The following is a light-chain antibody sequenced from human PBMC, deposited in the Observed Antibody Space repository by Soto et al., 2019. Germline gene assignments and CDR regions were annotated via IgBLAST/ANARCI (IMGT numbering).Light chain of an antibody. CDR1: QSVSSSY. V-gene: IGKV3D-7*01. Sequence: PGERVTLSCRASQSVSSSYLTWYQQKPGQAPRLLLYGASTRATSIPARFSGSGSGTDFTLTISSLQPEDFAVYYCQQDYNLPMYTFGQGTKLEIK. J-gene: IGKJ2*01. CDR3: QQDYNLPMYT. CDR2: GAS.